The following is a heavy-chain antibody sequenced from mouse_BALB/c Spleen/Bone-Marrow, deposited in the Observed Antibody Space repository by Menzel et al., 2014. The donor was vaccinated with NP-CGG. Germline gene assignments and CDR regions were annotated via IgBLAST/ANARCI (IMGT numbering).Heavy chain of an antibody. J-gene: IGHJ3*01. D-gene: IGHD2-2*01. CDR3: ARAGGYDVRLAY. Sequence: LMESGPELVKPGAPVKISCKASGYTFTDYYINWVKQKPGQGLEWIGWIYPGSGNTKYNEKFKGKATLTVDTSSSTAYMQLSSLTAEATAVYFCARAGGYDVRLAYWGQGTLVTVSA. CDR1: GYTFTDYY. CDR2: IYPGSGNT. V-gene: IGHV1-84*02.